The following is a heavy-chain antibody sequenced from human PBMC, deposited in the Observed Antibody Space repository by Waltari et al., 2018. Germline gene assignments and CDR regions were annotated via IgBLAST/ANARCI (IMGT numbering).Heavy chain of an antibody. CDR1: GWSFSGYY. J-gene: IGHJ4*02. CDR2: INHSGST. V-gene: IGHV4-34*01. CDR3: ARERGYVWGSYRAYYFDY. Sequence: QVQLQQWGAGLLKPSETLSLTCAVYGWSFSGYYWSWIRQPPGKGLEWIGEINHSGSTNYNPSIKSRVTISGDTSKNQFSLKLSSVTAADTAVYYCARERGYVWGSYRAYYFDYWGQGTLVTVSS. D-gene: IGHD3-16*02.